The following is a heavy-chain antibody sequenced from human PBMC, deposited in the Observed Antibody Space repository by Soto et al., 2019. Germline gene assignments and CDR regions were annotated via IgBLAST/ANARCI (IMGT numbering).Heavy chain of an antibody. CDR2: ISGSGGRT. J-gene: IGHJ4*02. D-gene: IGHD6-13*01. CDR3: AKDDGSSWQVDY. CDR1: GFTFSSYA. Sequence: EVQLLESGGGLVQPGGSLRLSCAASGFTFSSYAMSWVRQPPGKGLEWVSGISGSGGRTYYADSVKGLFTNSRDNSKNTLYLQMNSLRADDAAVYYCAKDDGSSWQVDYWGQGTLVTVSS. V-gene: IGHV3-23*01.